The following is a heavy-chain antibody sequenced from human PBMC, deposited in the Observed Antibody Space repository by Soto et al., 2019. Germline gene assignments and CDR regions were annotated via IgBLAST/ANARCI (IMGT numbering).Heavy chain of an antibody. J-gene: IGHJ4*02. D-gene: IGHD3-9*01. CDR3: ARHFSYYDILTGYAFSPFDY. CDR1: GGSISSGDYY. CDR2: IYYSGST. V-gene: IGHV4-39*01. Sequence: SETLCLTCTVSGGSISSGDYYWSWIRQPPGKGLEWIGSIYYSGSTYYNPSLKSRVTISVDTSKNQFSLKLSSVTAADTAVYYCARHFSYYDILTGYAFSPFDYWGQGTLVTVSS.